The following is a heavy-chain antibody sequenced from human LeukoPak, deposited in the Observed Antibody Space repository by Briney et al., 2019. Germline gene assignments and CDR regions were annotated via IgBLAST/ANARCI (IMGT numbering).Heavy chain of an antibody. D-gene: IGHD4-17*01. CDR1: GYTFTSYG. Sequence: GESLKISCKASGYTFTSYGISWVRQAPGQGLEWMGWVSAYNGNTNYAQKLQGRVTMTTDTSTSTAYMELRSLRSDDTAVYYCARGNYGDYVLSYWGQGTLVTVSS. CDR3: ARGNYGDYVLSY. CDR2: VSAYNGNT. V-gene: IGHV1-18*01. J-gene: IGHJ4*02.